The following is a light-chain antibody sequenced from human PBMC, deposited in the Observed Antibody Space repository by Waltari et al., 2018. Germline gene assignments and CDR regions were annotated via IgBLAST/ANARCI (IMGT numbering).Light chain of an antibody. CDR2: DDS. Sequence: SYVLTQPPSVSVAPGQTASVTCTGSNIGSKSVHWYQQRPGQAPVLVVSDDSDRPPGIPDRFSGSKSGHTATLSISGVEAGDEADVYCQVRGGADDFWVFGGGTRLTVL. CDR3: QVRGGADDFWV. J-gene: IGLJ3*02. V-gene: IGLV3-21*02. CDR1: NIGSKS.